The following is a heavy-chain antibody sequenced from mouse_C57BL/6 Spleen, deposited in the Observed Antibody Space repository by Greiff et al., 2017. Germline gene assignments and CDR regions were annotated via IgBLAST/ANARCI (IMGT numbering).Heavy chain of an antibody. V-gene: IGHV3-8*01. J-gene: IGHJ2*01. D-gene: IGHD1-1*01. CDR1: GYSITGDY. CDR3: ARFITTVGFDY. CDR2: ISYSGST. Sequence: VQLKESGPGLAKPSQTLSLTCSVTGYSITGDYWNWIRKFPGNKLEYMGYISYSGSTYYNPSLKSRISITRDTSKNQYYLQLNSVTTEDTATYYCARFITTVGFDYWGQGTTLTVSS.